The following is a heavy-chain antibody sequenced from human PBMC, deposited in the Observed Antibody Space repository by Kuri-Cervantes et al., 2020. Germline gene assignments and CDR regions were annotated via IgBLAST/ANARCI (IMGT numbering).Heavy chain of an antibody. D-gene: IGHD6-19*01. CDR3: AREGLGSGWYSGACDY. J-gene: IGHJ4*02. CDR2: INTYSGNT. CDR1: GHSFTTNE. V-gene: IGHV1-18*01. Sequence: ASVKVSCKATGHSFTTNEITWVRQARGQGLEWMGWINTYSGNTVYADKFQGRITMTRDTSTGTAYMDLRSLRSDDTAVYYCAREGLGSGWYSGACDYWGQGTLVTVSS.